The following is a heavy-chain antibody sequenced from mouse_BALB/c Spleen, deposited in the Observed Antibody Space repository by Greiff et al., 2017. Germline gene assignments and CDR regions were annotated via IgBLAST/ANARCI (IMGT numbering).Heavy chain of an antibody. D-gene: IGHD4-1*01. J-gene: IGHJ2*01. CDR1: GYTFTSYW. V-gene: IGHV1-37*01. CDR3: GPNWFDY. CDR2: INPYNGDT. Sequence: VQLQQPGAELVRPGASVKLSCKASGYTFTSYWMNWVKQSHGKSLEWIGRINPYNGDTFYNQKFKGKATLTVDKSSSTAHMELLSLTSEDSAVYYCGPNWFDYWGQGTTLTVSS.